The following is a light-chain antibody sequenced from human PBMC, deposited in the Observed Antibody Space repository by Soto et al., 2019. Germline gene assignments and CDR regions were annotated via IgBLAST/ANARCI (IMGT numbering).Light chain of an antibody. J-gene: IGKJ5*01. CDR3: EQTYNTPRIT. Sequence: DIQMTQSPSSLSASVGDRVTITCRASQSISSHLNWYQQKPGKAPKLLIYSTSTLQSGVPSRFSGSGSGTDFTLTISSLQLEDFATYYCEQTYNTPRITFGQGTRLEIK. CDR2: STS. V-gene: IGKV1-39*01. CDR1: QSISSH.